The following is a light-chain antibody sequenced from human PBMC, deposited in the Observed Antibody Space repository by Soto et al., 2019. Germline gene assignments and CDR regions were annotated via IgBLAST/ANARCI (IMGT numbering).Light chain of an antibody. J-gene: IGKJ4*01. Sequence: RPILYESVGDRVTITCRASHSISNSLNWYQQKPGRAPKVLVYAASNLQSGVPSRFSGSGSGTDFTLTISSLQPEDFATHFCQQSYTSPSFGGGTKVDIK. CDR2: AAS. CDR1: HSISNS. V-gene: IGKV1-39*01. CDR3: QQSYTSPS.